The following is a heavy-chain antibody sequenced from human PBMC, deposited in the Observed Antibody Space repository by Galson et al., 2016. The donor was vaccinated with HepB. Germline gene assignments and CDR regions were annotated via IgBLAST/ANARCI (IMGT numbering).Heavy chain of an antibody. CDR3: AREPRKTRYQLLGVYYYYYGMDG. J-gene: IGHJ6*02. D-gene: IGHD2-2*01. CDR2: INPYNGNT. V-gene: IGHV1-18*01. CDR1: GYTFTSYG. Sequence: SVKVSCKASGYTFTSYGISWVRQAPGQGLEWMGWINPYNGNTNYAQKLQGRVTMTTDTSTSTAYMELRSLRSDYTAVYYCAREPRKTRYQLLGVYYYYYGMDGWGQGTTVTVSS.